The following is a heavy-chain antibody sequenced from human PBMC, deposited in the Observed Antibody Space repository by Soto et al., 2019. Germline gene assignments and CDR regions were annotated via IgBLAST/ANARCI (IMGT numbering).Heavy chain of an antibody. Sequence: QLQLQESGPGLVKPSETLSLTCTVSGGSISSSNYYWGWIRQPPGKGLEWIGSIYYSGSTYYNPSLKSRATISVDTSKSQFSLKLSSVTAADTAVYYCATQEVGGSYVYTFDPWGQGTLVTVSS. CDR2: IYYSGST. CDR3: ATQEVGGSYVYTFDP. J-gene: IGHJ5*02. V-gene: IGHV4-39*01. D-gene: IGHD1-26*01. CDR1: GGSISSSNYY.